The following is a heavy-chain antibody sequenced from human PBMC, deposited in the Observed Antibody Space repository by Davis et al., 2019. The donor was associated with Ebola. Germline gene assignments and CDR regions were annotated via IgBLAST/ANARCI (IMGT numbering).Heavy chain of an antibody. J-gene: IGHJ3*02. CDR3: AKPSSFSSGYFDAFDK. CDR1: GFTFTNFA. CDR2: INDGSRDT. V-gene: IGHV3-23*01. Sequence: GESLKISCAASGFTFTNFAMTWVRQAPGKGLEWVSTINDGSRDTHYADSVEGRFTISRDDSKSTVFLHMNTLRAEDTAIYYCAKPSSFSSGYFDAFDKWGHGTLVTVSS. D-gene: IGHD3-22*01.